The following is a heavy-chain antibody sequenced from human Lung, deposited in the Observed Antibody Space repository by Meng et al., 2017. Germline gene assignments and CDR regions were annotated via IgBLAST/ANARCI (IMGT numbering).Heavy chain of an antibody. CDR1: RGSVSASY. J-gene: IGHJ4*02. Sequence: HLHPLANGHCQTSCALHPTRVLTRGSVSASYCCWVRQSPGKVVELIEDINHCGSTTYNPSTESRPTIFIDTSQNPRSLKLSSVTSADSAVDYCARGPTTMAHDFDYWGQGTLVTVSS. CDR3: ARGPTTMAHDFDY. V-gene: IGHV4-34*01. CDR2: INHCGST. D-gene: IGHD1-26*01.